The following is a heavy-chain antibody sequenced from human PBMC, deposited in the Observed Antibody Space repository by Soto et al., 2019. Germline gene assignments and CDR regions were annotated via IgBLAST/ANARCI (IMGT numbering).Heavy chain of an antibody. V-gene: IGHV3-64D*06. CDR2: ISSNGGST. Sequence: TGGSLRLSCSASGFTFSSYAMHWVRQAPGKGLEYVSAISSNGGSTYYADSVKGRFTITSDNYKNTRYLQMSSLRAEDTAVDYCVNLGIKLWTRRGDAFDIWGQGTMVTVSS. CDR3: VNLGIKLWTRRGDAFDI. J-gene: IGHJ3*02. CDR1: GFTFSSYA. D-gene: IGHD5-18*01.